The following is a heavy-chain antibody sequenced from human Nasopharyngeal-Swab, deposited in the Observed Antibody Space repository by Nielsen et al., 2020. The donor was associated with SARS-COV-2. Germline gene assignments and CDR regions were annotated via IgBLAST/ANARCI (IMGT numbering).Heavy chain of an antibody. Sequence: GESQKISCAASGFTFSTYAMSWVRQAPGKGLEWVAVIHRGGSSSYFADSVKGRFTLSRENSKNTLYLHMNSLRAEDTAVYYCARGVALNWYIDRWGRGTLVTVSS. CDR1: GFTFSTYA. CDR2: IHRGGSSS. J-gene: IGHJ2*01. V-gene: IGHV3-23*03. CDR3: ARGVALNWYIDR.